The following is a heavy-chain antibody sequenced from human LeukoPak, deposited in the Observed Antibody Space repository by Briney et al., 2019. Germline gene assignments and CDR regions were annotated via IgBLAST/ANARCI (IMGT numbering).Heavy chain of an antibody. CDR3: ARVTLGVAVASDY. CDR2: ISSSSSYI. Sequence: PGGSLRLSCAASGFTFSSYSMNWVRQAPGKGLEWVSSISSSSSYIYYADSVKGRFTISRDNAKNSLYLQMNRLRAEDTAVYYCARVTLGVAVASDYWGQGTLVTVSS. CDR1: GFTFSSYS. V-gene: IGHV3-21*01. D-gene: IGHD6-19*01. J-gene: IGHJ4*02.